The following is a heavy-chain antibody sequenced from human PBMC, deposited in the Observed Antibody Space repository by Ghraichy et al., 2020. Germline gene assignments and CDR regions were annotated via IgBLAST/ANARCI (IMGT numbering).Heavy chain of an antibody. D-gene: IGHD6-13*01. J-gene: IGHJ4*02. CDR1: GYSISSGYY. CDR2: IYHSGST. V-gene: IGHV4-38-2*01. Sequence: SETQSLTCAVSGYSISSGYYWGWIRQPPGKGLEWIGSIYHSGSTYYNPSLKSRVTISVDTSKNQFSLKLSSVTAADTAVYYCARQGRLGQQLDYWGQGTLVTVSS. CDR3: ARQGRLGQQLDY.